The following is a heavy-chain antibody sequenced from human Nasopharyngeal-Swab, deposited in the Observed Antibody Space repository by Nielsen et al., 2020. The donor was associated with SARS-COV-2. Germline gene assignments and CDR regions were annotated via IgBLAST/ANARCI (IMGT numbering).Heavy chain of an antibody. CDR3: ARSAVGIRGVLDK. D-gene: IGHD3-10*01. J-gene: IGHJ3*02. V-gene: IGHV3-74*01. CDR1: GGSFNGYY. Sequence: LLLTCAVYGGSFNGYYWSWVRQAPGKGLVWVSRINGDGTWISYADSVKGRFTTSRDNSKNTVYLQMNSLGGDDTAVYYCARSAVGIRGVLDKWGPGTKVTVSP. CDR2: INGDGTWI.